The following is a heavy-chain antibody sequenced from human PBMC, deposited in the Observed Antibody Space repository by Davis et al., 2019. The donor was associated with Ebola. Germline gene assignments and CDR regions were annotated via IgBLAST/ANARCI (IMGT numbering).Heavy chain of an antibody. Sequence: GESLKISCAASGFTFSSYAMSWVRQAPGKGLEWVSAISGSGGSTYYADSVKGRFTISRDNSKNTLYLQMNSLKTEDTAVYYCTSTVPDYWGQGTLVTVSS. CDR1: GFTFSSYA. V-gene: IGHV3-23*01. J-gene: IGHJ4*02. CDR2: ISGSGGST. D-gene: IGHD4-17*01. CDR3: TSTVPDY.